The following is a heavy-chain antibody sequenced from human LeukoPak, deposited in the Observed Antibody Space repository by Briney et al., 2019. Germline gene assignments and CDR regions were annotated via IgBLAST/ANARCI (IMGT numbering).Heavy chain of an antibody. CDR2: MNPNSGNT. D-gene: IGHD3-22*01. J-gene: IGHJ4*02. CDR1: GYTFTSYG. CDR3: ARGPMYYDSSGYHYYFDY. Sequence: ASVKVSCKASGYTFTSYGINWVRQATGQGLEWMGWMNPNSGNTGYAQKFQGRVTMTRNTSISTAYMELSSLRSEDTAVYYCARGPMYYDSSGYHYYFDYWGQGTLVTVSS. V-gene: IGHV1-8*01.